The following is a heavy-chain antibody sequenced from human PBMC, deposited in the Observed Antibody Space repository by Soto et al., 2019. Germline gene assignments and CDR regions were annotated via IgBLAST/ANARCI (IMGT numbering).Heavy chain of an antibody. CDR3: ARDVSRDGPYYYDSSGYPYFDY. CDR2: IIPILGIA. J-gene: IGHJ4*02. V-gene: IGHV1-69*08. CDR1: GGTFSSYT. D-gene: IGHD3-22*01. Sequence: QVQLVQSGAEVKKPGSSVKVSYKASGGTFSSYTISWVRQAPGQGLEWMGRIIPILGIANYAQKFQGRVTITADKSTSTAYMELSSLRSEDTAVYYCARDVSRDGPYYYDSSGYPYFDYWGQGTLVTVSS.